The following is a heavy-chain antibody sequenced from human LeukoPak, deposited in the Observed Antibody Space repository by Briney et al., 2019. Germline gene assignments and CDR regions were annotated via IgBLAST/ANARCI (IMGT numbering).Heavy chain of an antibody. Sequence: PGGSLRLSCAASGFTFSSYGMHWVRQAPGKGLEWVAVISYDGSNKYYADSVKGRFTISRYNSKNTLYLQMNSLRAEDTAVYYCAKGLIAAAGTDYYGMDVWGQGTTVTVSS. CDR3: AKGLIAAAGTDYYGMDV. J-gene: IGHJ6*01. CDR2: ISYDGSNK. CDR1: GFTFSSYG. V-gene: IGHV3-30*18. D-gene: IGHD6-13*01.